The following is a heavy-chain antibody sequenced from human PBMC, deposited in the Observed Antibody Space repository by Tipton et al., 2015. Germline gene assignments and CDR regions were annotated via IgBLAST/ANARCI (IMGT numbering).Heavy chain of an antibody. CDR2: ISGYNGNT. Sequence: QLVQSGAEVKKPGASVKVSCKASDYTFTDKGINWVRQAPGQGLEWMGWISGYNGNTNYAQKLQGRVTMTIDTSTNTAYMELRSLGSDDTAVYYCARDEFGYYFDYWGQGSLVTVSS. CDR1: DYTFTDKG. V-gene: IGHV1-18*01. D-gene: IGHD3-3*01. CDR3: ARDEFGYYFDY. J-gene: IGHJ4*02.